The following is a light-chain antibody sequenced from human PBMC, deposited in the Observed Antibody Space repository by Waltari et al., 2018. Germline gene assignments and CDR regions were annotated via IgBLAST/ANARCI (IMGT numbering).Light chain of an antibody. CDR1: PGVSRA. CDR3: QHYVRLPVT. J-gene: IGKJ1*01. Sequence: EIVLKQSPGNLSLSPGERVILPCGVSPGVSRALAWYQQKPGQAPRLLIYGASNRATVIPDRFSGRGSGTDFSLTSSRLEPEDFAVYYCQHYVRLPVTFGQGTKVEIK. V-gene: IGKV3-20*01. CDR2: GAS.